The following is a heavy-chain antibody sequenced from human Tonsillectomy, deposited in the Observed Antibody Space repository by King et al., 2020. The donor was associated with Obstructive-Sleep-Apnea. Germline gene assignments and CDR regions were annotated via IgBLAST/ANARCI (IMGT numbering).Heavy chain of an antibody. Sequence: QLQESVPVLVKPSETLSLTCTVSGDSISSYYWSWIRQPPGKGLEWIVHIDYSGSTNDNPSLKSRVTISVYTSKNQFSLKLSSVTAADTAVYNCARNTEHYYYYGMDVWGQGTTVTVSS. D-gene: IGHD1-26*01. V-gene: IGHV4-59*08. J-gene: IGHJ6*02. CDR3: ARNTEHYYYYGMDV. CDR2: IDYSGST. CDR1: GDSISSYY.